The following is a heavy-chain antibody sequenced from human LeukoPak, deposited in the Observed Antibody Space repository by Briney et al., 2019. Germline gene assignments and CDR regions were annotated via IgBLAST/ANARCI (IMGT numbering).Heavy chain of an antibody. V-gene: IGHV3-11*04. CDR3: AGGGQWLVH. D-gene: IGHD6-19*01. CDR2: ITSSGRTK. J-gene: IGHJ4*02. Sequence: PGGSLRLSCAASGFTFSNAWMSWVRQAPGKGLEWVSYITSSGRTKYYADSVKGRFTISRDNAKNSLYLQMNSLRAEDTAVYHCAGGGQWLVHWGQGTLVTVSS. CDR1: GFTFSNAW.